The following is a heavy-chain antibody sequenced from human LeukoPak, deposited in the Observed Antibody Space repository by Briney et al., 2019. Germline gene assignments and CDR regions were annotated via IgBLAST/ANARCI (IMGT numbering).Heavy chain of an antibody. Sequence: PSETLSLTCTVSGGSISSSSYYWGWIRQPPGKGLEWIGSIYYSGSTYYNPSLKSRVTISVDTSKNQFSLKLSSVTAADTAVYYCARDLAPYSSSWYWFDPWGQGTLVTVSS. D-gene: IGHD6-13*01. V-gene: IGHV4-39*07. CDR1: GGSISSSSYY. J-gene: IGHJ5*02. CDR2: IYYSGST. CDR3: ARDLAPYSSSWYWFDP.